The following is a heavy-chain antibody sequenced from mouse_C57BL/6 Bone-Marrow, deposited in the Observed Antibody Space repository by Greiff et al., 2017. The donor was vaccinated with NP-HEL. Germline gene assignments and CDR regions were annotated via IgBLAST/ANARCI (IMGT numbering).Heavy chain of an antibody. CDR3: ARHYYSNYFDY. V-gene: IGHV5-6*02. D-gene: IGHD2-5*01. Sequence: DVKLQESGGDLVKPGGSLKLSCAASGFTFSSYGMSWVRQTPDKRLEWVATISSGGSYTYYPDSLKGRFTISRDNAKNTLYLKMSSLKSEDTAMYYCARHYYSNYFDYWGQGTTLTVSS. J-gene: IGHJ2*01. CDR1: GFTFSSYG. CDR2: ISSGGSYT.